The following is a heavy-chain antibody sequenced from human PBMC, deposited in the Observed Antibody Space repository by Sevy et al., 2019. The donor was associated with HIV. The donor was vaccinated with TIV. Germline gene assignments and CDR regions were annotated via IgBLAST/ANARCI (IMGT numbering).Heavy chain of an antibody. Sequence: GGSLRLSCAASGFTFSSYWMHWVRQAPGKGLVWVSRINSDGSSTSYAYSVKGRFTISRDNDKNTLYLQMNSLRAEDTAVYYCARVRLYYDSSAEAGDAFDIWGQGTMVTVSS. CDR2: INSDGSST. D-gene: IGHD3-22*01. J-gene: IGHJ3*02. CDR3: ARVRLYYDSSAEAGDAFDI. V-gene: IGHV3-74*01. CDR1: GFTFSSYW.